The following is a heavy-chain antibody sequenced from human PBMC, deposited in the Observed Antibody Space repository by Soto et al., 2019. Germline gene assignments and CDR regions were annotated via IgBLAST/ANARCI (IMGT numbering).Heavy chain of an antibody. CDR2: VYPSDSDT. V-gene: IGHV5-51*01. Sequence: GESLKISCETSGYTFNKHWIGWVRHLPGRGLEWVDIVYPSDSDTIYSPSFQGQVTVSADKSISTAYLQWSSLRASDSGMYYCARARQPLENDAFDVSGHGTRVTVSS. J-gene: IGHJ3*01. CDR3: ARARQPLENDAFDV. CDR1: GYTFNKHW.